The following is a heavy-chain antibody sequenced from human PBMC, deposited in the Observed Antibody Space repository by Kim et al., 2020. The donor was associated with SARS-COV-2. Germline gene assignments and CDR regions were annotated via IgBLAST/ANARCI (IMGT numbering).Heavy chain of an antibody. D-gene: IGHD2-2*01. J-gene: IGHJ6*03. Sequence: ASVKVSCKASGYTFTSYGISWVRQAPGQGLEWMGWISAYNGNTNYAQKLQGRVTMTTDTSTSTAYMELRSLRSDDTAVYYCARDLPWDAVVVPAEDYYMDVWGKGTTVTVSS. V-gene: IGHV1-18*01. CDR1: GYTFTSYG. CDR2: ISAYNGNT. CDR3: ARDLPWDAVVVPAEDYYMDV.